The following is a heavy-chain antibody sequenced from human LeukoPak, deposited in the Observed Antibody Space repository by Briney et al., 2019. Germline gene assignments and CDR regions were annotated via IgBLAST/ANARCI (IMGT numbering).Heavy chain of an antibody. J-gene: IGHJ4*02. CDR1: GFTFGDYT. D-gene: IGHD3-22*01. CDR3: TRDGRGSSGYPYFVH. Sequence: PGRSLRLSCTASGFTFGDYTMNWVRQAPGKGLEWVGFIRSKANDGTTEYAASVKGRFTISRDDSKSIAYLQMNSLNTEDTAVYYCTRDGRGSSGYPYFVHWCQGTLVTVSS. CDR2: IRSKANDGTT. V-gene: IGHV3-49*04.